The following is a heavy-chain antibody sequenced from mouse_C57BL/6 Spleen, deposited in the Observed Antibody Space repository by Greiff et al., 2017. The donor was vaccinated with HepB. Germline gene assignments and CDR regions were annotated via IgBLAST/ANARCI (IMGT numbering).Heavy chain of an antibody. CDR3: AREEDLYYGNCLDY. D-gene: IGHD2-1*01. CDR2: IYPRDGST. CDR1: GYTFTSYD. V-gene: IGHV1-85*01. J-gene: IGHJ2*01. Sequence: QVQLQQSGPELVKPGASVKLSCKASGYTFTSYDIHWVKQRPGQGLEWIGWIYPRDGSTKYNEKFKGKATLTVDTSSSTAYMELHSLTSEDSAVYYCAREEDLYYGNCLDYWGQGTTLTVSS.